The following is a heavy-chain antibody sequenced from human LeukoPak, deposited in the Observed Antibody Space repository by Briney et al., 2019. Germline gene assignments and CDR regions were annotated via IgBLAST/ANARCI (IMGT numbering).Heavy chain of an antibody. CDR1: GFTFDKYY. D-gene: IGHD5-24*01. J-gene: IGHJ4*02. CDR2: ISGTSTYI. CDR3: VRDHQLRDPGC. V-gene: IGHV3-21*01. Sequence: GGSLRLSCATSGFTFDKYYIHWVRQAPGKGLDWVSSISGTSTYIDYADSVKGRFTISRDNAKNSLYLQMNSLRVEDTAVYYCVRDHQLRDPGCWGQGTLVTVSS.